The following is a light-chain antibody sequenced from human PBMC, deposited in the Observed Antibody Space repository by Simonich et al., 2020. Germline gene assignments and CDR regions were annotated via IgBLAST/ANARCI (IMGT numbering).Light chain of an antibody. J-gene: IGLJ2*01. CDR2: DVS. V-gene: IGLV2-14*03. CDR3: SSYTSSSTLV. Sequence: QSALTQPASVSGSPGQSITISCTGTTSDVGGYNYVSWYQHHPGKAPKLMIYDVSKRPSGVSNRFSGSKSANTASLTISGLQAEDEADYYCSSYTSSSTLVFGGGTKLTVL. CDR1: TSDVGGYNY.